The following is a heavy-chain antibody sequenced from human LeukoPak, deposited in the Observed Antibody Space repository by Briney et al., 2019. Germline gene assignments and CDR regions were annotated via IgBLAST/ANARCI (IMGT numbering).Heavy chain of an antibody. CDR1: GYTFTSYG. V-gene: IGHV1-46*01. D-gene: IGHD1-26*01. Sequence: ASVKVSCKASGYTFTSYGISWVRQAPGQGLEWMGVINPSGSSTTYAQKFQGRVTMTRDTSTSTVYMELSSLRSEDTAVYYCVRGIVGASVAFDIWGQGTMVTVSS. CDR3: VRGIVGASVAFDI. CDR2: INPSGSST. J-gene: IGHJ3*02.